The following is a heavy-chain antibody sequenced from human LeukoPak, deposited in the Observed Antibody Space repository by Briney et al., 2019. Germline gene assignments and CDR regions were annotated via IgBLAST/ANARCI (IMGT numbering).Heavy chain of an antibody. CDR1: GFPFSDFS. CDR2: TNSGGTST. CDR3: ARTQTGPFDY. Sequence: PGGSLRLSCATSGFPFSDFSMSWVRQAPGKGLEWISTTNSGGTSTYYAESVKGRFTISRDNSKNTLYLQMSSLRVEDTAVYYCARTQTGPFDYWGQGTLVTVSS. D-gene: IGHD1-1*01. J-gene: IGHJ4*02. V-gene: IGHV3-23*01.